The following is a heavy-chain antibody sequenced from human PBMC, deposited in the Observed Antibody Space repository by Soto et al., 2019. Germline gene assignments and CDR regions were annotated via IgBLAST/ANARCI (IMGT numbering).Heavy chain of an antibody. CDR3: AIVLSGSYFDASDY. V-gene: IGHV1-18*01. CDR1: GYNFDKYG. CDR2: VSGYNGNT. Sequence: QVQLLQSEAEVKKPGASVKVSCKASGYNFDKYGIIWVRQARGQGLEWMGWVSGYNGNTDYAPKLQGRVSMTTDTSTTTAYMELRSLRSDETAVYYCAIVLSGSYFDASDYWGQGTLVTVSS. D-gene: IGHD1-26*01. J-gene: IGHJ4*02.